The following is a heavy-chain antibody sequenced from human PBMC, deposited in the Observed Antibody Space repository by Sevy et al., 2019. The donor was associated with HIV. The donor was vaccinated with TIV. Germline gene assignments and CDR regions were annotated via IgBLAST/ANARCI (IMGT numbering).Heavy chain of an antibody. D-gene: IGHD6-19*01. Sequence: GGSLRLSCAASGFTFSSYAMSWVRQAPGKGLEWVSAISGSGGSTYYANSVKGRFTISRDNSKNTMYLQMNSLRSEDTAVYYCAKDRPEYSSGFDDAFDIWGQGTMVTVSS. CDR1: GFTFSSYA. CDR3: AKDRPEYSSGFDDAFDI. V-gene: IGHV3-23*01. CDR2: ISGSGGST. J-gene: IGHJ3*02.